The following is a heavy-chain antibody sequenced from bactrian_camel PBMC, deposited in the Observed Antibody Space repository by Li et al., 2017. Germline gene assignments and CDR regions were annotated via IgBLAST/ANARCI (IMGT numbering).Heavy chain of an antibody. J-gene: IGHJ4*01. D-gene: IGHD1*01. CDR2: TWTAAGRPGAFA. CDR1: GATGGTYD. V-gene: IGHV3S40*01. Sequence: VQLVESGGGPVQAGGSLRLSCQASGATGGTYDMAWFRRAPEKGREGVAATWTAAGRPGAFATIATSVKGRFTISQDNAKNTVYLQMNSLKSEDTALYLCSTGSRITEASVQGQGTQVTVS.